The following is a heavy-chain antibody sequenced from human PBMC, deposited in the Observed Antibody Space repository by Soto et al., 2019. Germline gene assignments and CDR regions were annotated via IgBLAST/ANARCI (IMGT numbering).Heavy chain of an antibody. J-gene: IGHJ6*02. CDR3: ARAGPAPYYYSGMDV. Sequence: QVQLVQSRGEVKKPGASVKVSCKTSGYSFTTYGISWVRQAPGQGLEWMGWISGYNGNTNYAQKLQGRVTMTTDTSTSTAYMELRSLRSDDTAVYYCARAGPAPYYYSGMDVWGQGSTVTVSS. CDR2: ISGYNGNT. CDR1: GYSFTTYG. V-gene: IGHV1-18*01.